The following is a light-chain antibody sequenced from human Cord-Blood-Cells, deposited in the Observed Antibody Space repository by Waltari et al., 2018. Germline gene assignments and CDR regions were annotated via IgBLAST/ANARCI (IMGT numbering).Light chain of an antibody. CDR2: DAS. J-gene: IGKJ1*01. V-gene: IGKV3-11*01. CDR3: QQRSNSPRT. Sequence: EIVLTQPPATLSLSPGERATLACRASQSVSSYLAWYQQKPGQAPRLLIYDASNWATGIPARFSGSGSGTDFTLTISSLEPEDFAVYYCQQRSNSPRTFGQGTKVEIK. CDR1: QSVSSY.